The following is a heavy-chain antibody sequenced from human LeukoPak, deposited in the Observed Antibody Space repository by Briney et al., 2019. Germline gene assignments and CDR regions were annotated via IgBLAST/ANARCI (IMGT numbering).Heavy chain of an antibody. V-gene: IGHV4-34*01. D-gene: IGHD1-1*01. Sequence: PSETLSLTCAAYGGSFSGYYWSWIRQPPGKGLEWVGEINHSGSTNYNPSLKSRVTISVDTSKNQFSLKLSSVTAADTAVYYCARDGGATGTGHWFDPWGQGTLVTVSS. J-gene: IGHJ5*02. CDR3: ARDGGATGTGHWFDP. CDR2: INHSGST. CDR1: GGSFSGYY.